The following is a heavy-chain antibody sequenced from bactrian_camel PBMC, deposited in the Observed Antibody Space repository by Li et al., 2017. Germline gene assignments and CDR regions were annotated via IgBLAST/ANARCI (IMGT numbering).Heavy chain of an antibody. J-gene: IGHJ4*01. Sequence: HVQLVESGGGLVQPGGSLRLSCLASGFTYSGYWMYWVRQAPGKGLEWVSMANEGGDGIHYADSVKGRFTISRDNAKNTLYLQLGSLKTEDTAMYFCAKDHPRLLVGWVRGEYNYWGQGTQVTVS. CDR3: AKDHPRLLVGWVRGEYNY. CDR2: ANEGGDGI. V-gene: IGHV3S1*01. D-gene: IGHD5*01. CDR1: GFTYSGYW.